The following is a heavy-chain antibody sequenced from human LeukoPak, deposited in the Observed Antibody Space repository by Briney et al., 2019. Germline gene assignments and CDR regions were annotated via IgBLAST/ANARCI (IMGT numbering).Heavy chain of an antibody. CDR1: AFTFSRYS. J-gene: IGHJ6*03. D-gene: IGHD2-2*02. Sequence: GGSLRLSCAASAFTFSRYSMNWVRQAPGKGLEWVSAISGSGGSTYYADSVKGRFTISRDNSKNTLYLQMNSLRAEDTAVYYCAGVPAAIGYYYYYMDVWGKGTTVTISS. CDR3: AGVPAAIGYYYYYMDV. V-gene: IGHV3-23*01. CDR2: ISGSGGST.